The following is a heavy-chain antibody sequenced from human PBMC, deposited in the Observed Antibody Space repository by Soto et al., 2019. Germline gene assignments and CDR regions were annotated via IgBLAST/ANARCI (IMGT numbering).Heavy chain of an antibody. V-gene: IGHV4-61*01. CDR1: GGSVNNRTYY. CDR2: VYYSGTT. Sequence: SETLSLTCSVSGGSVNNRTYYWSWIRQPPGKRLEWIGYVYYSGTTNYNPSLKSRVSISVDTSKNQFSLSLSSVTAADTALYYCARTTAVPNTLRSRYYFDYWGQGTLVTVSA. J-gene: IGHJ4*02. D-gene: IGHD4-17*01. CDR3: ARTTAVPNTLRSRYYFDY.